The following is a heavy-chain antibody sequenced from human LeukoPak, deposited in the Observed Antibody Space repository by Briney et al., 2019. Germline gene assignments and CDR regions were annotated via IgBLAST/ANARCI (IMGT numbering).Heavy chain of an antibody. CDR3: AKVASTTRRHDAFDI. CDR1: GYTFTGYY. V-gene: IGHV1-2*02. CDR2: INPNSGGT. J-gene: IGHJ3*02. D-gene: IGHD1-1*01. Sequence: GASVKVSCKASGYTFTGYYMHWVRQAPGQGLEWMGWINPNSGGTNYAQKFEGRVTMIRDMSISTAYKELSRLRSDDTAVYYCAKVASTTRRHDAFDIWGQGTLVTVSS.